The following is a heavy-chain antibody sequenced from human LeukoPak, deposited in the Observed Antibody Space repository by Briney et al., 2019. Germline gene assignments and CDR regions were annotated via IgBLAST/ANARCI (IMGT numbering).Heavy chain of an antibody. CDR1: GFTFSDHY. CDR2: TRNKANSYTT. J-gene: IGHJ2*01. V-gene: IGHV3-72*01. CDR3: ARAHHGDTFYWYFDL. D-gene: IGHD2-21*01. Sequence: GGSLRLSWAASGFTFSDHYMDWVRQAAGKGLEWVGRTRNKANSYTTEYAASVKGRFTISRDDSKNSLYLQMDSLKTEDTAVYYCARAHHGDTFYWYFDLWGRGTLVTVSS.